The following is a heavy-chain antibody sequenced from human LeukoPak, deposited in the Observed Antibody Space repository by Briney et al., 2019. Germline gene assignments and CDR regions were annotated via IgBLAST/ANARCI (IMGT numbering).Heavy chain of an antibody. CDR2: IYPGDSDT. CDR3: ARHDEDTYYYDSSGYYPDY. CDR1: GYSFTSYW. D-gene: IGHD3-22*01. V-gene: IGHV5-51*01. J-gene: IGHJ4*02. Sequence: GESLKISCKGSGYSFTSYWIGWVRQMPGKGLEWMGIIYPGDSDTRYSSSFQGQVTVSADKSISTAYLQWSSLKASDTAMYYCARHDEDTYYYDSSGYYPDYWGQGTLVTVSS.